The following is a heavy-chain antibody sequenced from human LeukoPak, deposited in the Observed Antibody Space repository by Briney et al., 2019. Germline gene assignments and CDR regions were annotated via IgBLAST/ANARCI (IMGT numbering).Heavy chain of an antibody. Sequence: PSETLSLTCAVYGGSFSGYYWSWIRQPPGKGLEWIGEINHSGSTNYNPSLKSRVTISVDTSKNQFSLKLSSVTAADTAVYYCARGAQYYDILTGYYPYNWFDPWGQGTLATVSS. CDR2: INHSGST. CDR1: GGSFSGYY. V-gene: IGHV4-34*01. J-gene: IGHJ5*02. CDR3: ARGAQYYDILTGYYPYNWFDP. D-gene: IGHD3-9*01.